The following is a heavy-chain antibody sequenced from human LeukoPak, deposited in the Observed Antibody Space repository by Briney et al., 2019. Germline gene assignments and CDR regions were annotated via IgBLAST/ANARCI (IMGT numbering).Heavy chain of an antibody. D-gene: IGHD3-22*01. CDR1: GFTFSSYA. V-gene: IGHV3-23*01. Sequence: PGGSLRLSCAASGFTFSSYAMSWVRQAPGKGLEWVSAISGSGGSTYYADSVKGRFTISRDNSKNTLYLQMNSLRAEDTAVYYCARDYYDSSGYSSYNWFDPWGQGTLVTVSS. CDR2: ISGSGGST. CDR3: ARDYYDSSGYSSYNWFDP. J-gene: IGHJ5*02.